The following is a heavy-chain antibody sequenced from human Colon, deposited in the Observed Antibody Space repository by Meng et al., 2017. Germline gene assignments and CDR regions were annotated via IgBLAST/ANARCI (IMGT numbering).Heavy chain of an antibody. CDR1: GGSVSSGSYY. CDR3: ARDSGYDKNWFDP. CDR2: IYYSGST. D-gene: IGHD5-12*01. J-gene: IGHJ5*02. Sequence: QVQLQESGPGLVRPSETLSLTCTVSGGSVSSGSYYWSWIRQPPGKGLEWIGFIYYSGSTNYNPSLKSRVTISVDTSKNQFSLKVSSVTAADTAVYYCARDSGYDKNWFDPWGQGTLVTVSS. V-gene: IGHV4-61*01.